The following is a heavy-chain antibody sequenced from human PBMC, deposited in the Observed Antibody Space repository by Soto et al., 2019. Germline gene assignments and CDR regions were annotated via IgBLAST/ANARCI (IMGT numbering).Heavy chain of an antibody. Sequence: QVQLVESGGGVVQPGRSLRLSCAASGFTFSSYGMHWVRQAPGKGLEWVAVISYDGSNKYYADSVKGRFTISRDNSKNTLYLQMNSLRAEDTAVYYCAKDFMDTAMVQHPWGQGTLVTVSS. V-gene: IGHV3-30*18. D-gene: IGHD5-18*01. CDR3: AKDFMDTAMVQHP. CDR2: ISYDGSNK. CDR1: GFTFSSYG. J-gene: IGHJ5*02.